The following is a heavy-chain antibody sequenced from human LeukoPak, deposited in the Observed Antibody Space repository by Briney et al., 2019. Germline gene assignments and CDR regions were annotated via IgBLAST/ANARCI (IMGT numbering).Heavy chain of an antibody. CDR3: ARRGYDSSGYYPIYFDY. CDR2: ISAYNGNT. D-gene: IGHD3-22*01. Sequence: ASVKVSCTASGYTFTSYGISWVRQAPGQGLEWMGWISAYNGNTNYAQKLQGRVTMTTGTSTSTAYMELRSLRSDDTAVYYCARRGYDSSGYYPIYFDYWGQGTLVTVSS. V-gene: IGHV1-18*01. J-gene: IGHJ4*02. CDR1: GYTFTSYG.